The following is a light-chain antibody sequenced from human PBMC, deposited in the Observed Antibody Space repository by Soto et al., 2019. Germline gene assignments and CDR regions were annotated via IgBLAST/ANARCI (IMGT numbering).Light chain of an antibody. Sequence: EIVMTQSPATLSVSPGETATLSCRASQSVSYNLAWYQQKPGQGPRLLIYGAFTRATGIPARFSGSGSGTEFTLTISSLQSEDFALYYCQQYKNSPPLTFGGGTKVEIK. V-gene: IGKV3-15*01. J-gene: IGKJ4*01. CDR3: QQYKNSPPLT. CDR1: QSVSYN. CDR2: GAF.